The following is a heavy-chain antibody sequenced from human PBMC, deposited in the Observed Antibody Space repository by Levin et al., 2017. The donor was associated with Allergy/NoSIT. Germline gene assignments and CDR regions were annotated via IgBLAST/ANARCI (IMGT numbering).Heavy chain of an antibody. D-gene: IGHD2-2*01. Sequence: SETLSLTCSVSGGSLGFYFWNWVRQSPGKGLEWLGYIIYSGTAIHNPSLGSRISLSVDTPRNLFSLTLTSVTAADSAVYYCVRGPQPVDVWGQGALVTVSS. CDR2: IIYSGTA. CDR3: VRGPQPVDV. CDR1: GGSLGFYF. V-gene: IGHV4-59*12. J-gene: IGHJ4*02.